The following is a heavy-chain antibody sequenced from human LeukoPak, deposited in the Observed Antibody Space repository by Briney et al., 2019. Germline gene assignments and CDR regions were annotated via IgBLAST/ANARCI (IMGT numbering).Heavy chain of an antibody. CDR3: AREWGANFDY. CDR1: GFTFSSYS. J-gene: IGHJ4*02. Sequence: GGSLRLSCAASGFTFSSYSMNWVRQAPGKGLEWVSYISSSSSTIYYADSVEGRFTISRDNAKNSLYLQMNSLRAEDTAVYYCAREWGANFDYWGQGTLVTVSS. V-gene: IGHV3-48*01. CDR2: ISSSSSTI. D-gene: IGHD3-16*01.